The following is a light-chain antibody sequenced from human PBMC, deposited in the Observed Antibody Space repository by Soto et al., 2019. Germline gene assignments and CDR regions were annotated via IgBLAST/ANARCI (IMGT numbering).Light chain of an antibody. CDR3: QQYNSYPWT. CDR2: DAS. CDR1: QSIISW. Sequence: DIQMTQSPSTLSASVVDRVTITFRSSQSIISWLAWYQQKLGRAPRLLIYDASSLESGVPPTFSASGSGTEFTLAISTLHPDDFATYYCQQYNSYPWTFGQGTK. J-gene: IGKJ1*01. V-gene: IGKV1-5*01.